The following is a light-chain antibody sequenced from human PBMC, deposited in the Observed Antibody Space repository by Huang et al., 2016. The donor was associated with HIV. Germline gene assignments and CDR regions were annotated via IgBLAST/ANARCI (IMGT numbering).Light chain of an antibody. CDR3: QQTYATPLT. CDR2: AAS. Sequence: DIQMTQSPSSLSASVGDRVTITCRASQNIGSYLNWYQQKAGKAPNILIYAASNLQGGVPSRLNGSGSGTDFTLTISSLQPEDIASYYCQQTYATPLTFGGRTKVEIK. J-gene: IGKJ4*01. V-gene: IGKV1-39*01. CDR1: QNIGSY.